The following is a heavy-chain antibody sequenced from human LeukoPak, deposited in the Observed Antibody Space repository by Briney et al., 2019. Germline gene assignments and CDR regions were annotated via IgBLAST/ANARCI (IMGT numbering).Heavy chain of an antibody. Sequence: GGSLRLSCAASGFTFRSHWMRWVRQPPGKGLQWVSYISSSSNIIYYADSVKGRFTISRDNAKNSLFLQMNSLRAEDTAVYYCARDFAREFTIDYWGQGTLVTVSS. CDR3: ARDFAREFTIDY. J-gene: IGHJ4*02. D-gene: IGHD3-10*01. V-gene: IGHV3-48*01. CDR2: ISSSSNII. CDR1: GFTFRSHW.